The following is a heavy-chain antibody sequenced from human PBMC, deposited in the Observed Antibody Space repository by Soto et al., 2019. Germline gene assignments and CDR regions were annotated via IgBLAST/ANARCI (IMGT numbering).Heavy chain of an antibody. J-gene: IGHJ4*02. V-gene: IGHV3-30*18. CDR1: GFTFSSYG. Sequence: GGSLRLSCAAYGFTFSSYGMHWVRQAPGKGLEWVAVISYDGSNKYYADSVKGRFTISRDNSKNTLYLQMNSLRAEDTAVYYCAKGHVLVFFDYWGQGTLVTVSS. CDR3: AKGHVLVFFDY. D-gene: IGHD6-6*01. CDR2: ISYDGSNK.